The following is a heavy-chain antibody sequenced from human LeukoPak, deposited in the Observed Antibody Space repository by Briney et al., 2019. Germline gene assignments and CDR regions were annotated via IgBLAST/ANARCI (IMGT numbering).Heavy chain of an antibody. J-gene: IGHJ5*02. CDR2: VYYSGTT. V-gene: IGHV4-59*08. D-gene: IGHD3-16*02. Sequence: SETLSLTCTVSGGSIGSYYWNWIRQPPGKGLEWIGYVYYSGTTNYNPSLKSRVTISVDTSKNQFSLKLSSVTATDTAMYYCARQHYLGELSLPWYDPWGQGTLVTVSS. CDR1: GGSIGSYY. CDR3: ARQHYLGELSLPWYDP.